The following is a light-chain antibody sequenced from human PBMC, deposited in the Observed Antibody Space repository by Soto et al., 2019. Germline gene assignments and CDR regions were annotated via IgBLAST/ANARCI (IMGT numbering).Light chain of an antibody. CDR2: DAS. Sequence: IQMTQSPSSLSASVGDRVTITCRASESISTWLAWYHQKPGKAPRLLIYDASSLLSGVPSRFSGSGSGTDFTLTIASLQPEDFSTYYCQQSDSTPYTFGQGTKVDIK. J-gene: IGKJ2*01. V-gene: IGKV1-39*01. CDR1: ESISTW. CDR3: QQSDSTPYT.